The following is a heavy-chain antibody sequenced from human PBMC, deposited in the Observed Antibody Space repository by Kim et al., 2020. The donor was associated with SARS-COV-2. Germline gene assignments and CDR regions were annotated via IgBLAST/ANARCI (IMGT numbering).Heavy chain of an antibody. Sequence: SVKVSCKASGGTFSSYAISWVRQAPGQGLEWMGGIIPIFGTANYAQKFQGRVTITADESTSTAYMELSSLRSEDAAVYYCARVGVVRGKNWFDPWGQGTLVTVSS. CDR2: IIPIFGTA. D-gene: IGHD3-3*01. CDR1: GGTFSSYA. J-gene: IGHJ5*02. CDR3: ARVGVVRGKNWFDP. V-gene: IGHV1-69*13.